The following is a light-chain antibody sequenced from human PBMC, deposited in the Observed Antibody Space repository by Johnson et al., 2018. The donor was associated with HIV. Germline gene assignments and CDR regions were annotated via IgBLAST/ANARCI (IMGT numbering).Light chain of an antibody. Sequence: QSVLTQPPSVSAAPGQKVTISCSGSSSNIGNNYVSWYQQVPGTAPKLLIYENNKRPSGIPARFSGSKSGTSAALGITGLQTGDEADYYCGTWDSSLSAGRNVFGTGTKVTVL. V-gene: IGLV1-51*02. CDR2: ENN. CDR1: SSNIGNNY. CDR3: GTWDSSLSAGRNV. J-gene: IGLJ1*01.